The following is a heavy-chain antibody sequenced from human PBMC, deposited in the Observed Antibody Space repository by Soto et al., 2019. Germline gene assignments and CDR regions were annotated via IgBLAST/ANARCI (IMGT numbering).Heavy chain of an antibody. J-gene: IGHJ5*02. CDR1: GYTFTSYG. D-gene: IGHD3-10*01. CDR3: ASHRLWFGDRRFDP. Sequence: ASVKVSCKASGYTFTSYGISWVRQAPGQGLEWMGWISAYNGNTNYAQKLQGRVTITTDTSTSTAYMELRSLRSDDTAVYYCASHRLWFGDRRFDPWGQGTLVTV. V-gene: IGHV1-18*01. CDR2: ISAYNGNT.